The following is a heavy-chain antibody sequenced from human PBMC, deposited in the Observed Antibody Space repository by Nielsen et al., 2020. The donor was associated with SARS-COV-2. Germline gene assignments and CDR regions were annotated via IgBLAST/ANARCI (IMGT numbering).Heavy chain of an antibody. CDR3: ARGNGWFDP. CDR2: IYYSGST. V-gene: IGHV4-61*01. CDR1: GGSVSSGSYY. Sequence: SETLSLTCTVSGGSVSSGSYYWSWIRQPPGKGLEWIGYIYYSGSTNYNPSLKSRVTISVDTSKNQFSLKLSSVTAADTATYYCARGNGWFDPWGQGTRVTVSS. D-gene: IGHD2-8*01. J-gene: IGHJ5*02.